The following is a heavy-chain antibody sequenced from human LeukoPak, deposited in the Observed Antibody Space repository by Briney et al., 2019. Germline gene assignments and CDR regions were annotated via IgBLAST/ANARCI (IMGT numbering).Heavy chain of an antibody. CDR1: GYSFTDYW. J-gene: IGHJ4*02. D-gene: IGHD1-26*01. V-gene: IGHV5-51*01. CDR3: ARTLDDGTLDY. CDR2: IYPADSHT. Sequence: GESLKISCKGSGYSFTDYWIGWVRQMPGKGLEWMGIIYPADSHTRYSPSFQGQVTISADKSITTAYLQWSSLKASDTAVYYCARTLDDGTLDYWGQGTLVTVSS.